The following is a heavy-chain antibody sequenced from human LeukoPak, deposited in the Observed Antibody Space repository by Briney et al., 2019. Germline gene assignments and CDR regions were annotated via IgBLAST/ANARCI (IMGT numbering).Heavy chain of an antibody. J-gene: IGHJ4*02. CDR2: IYYSGST. CDR1: GGSISSSSYY. Sequence: SETLSLTCTVSGGSISSSSYYWGWIRQPPGKGLEWVGSIYYSGSTYYNPSLKSRVTISVDTSKNQFSLKLSSVTAAGTAVYYCARRYPRVYSYGGRGEQWGQGTLVTVSS. V-gene: IGHV4-39*01. D-gene: IGHD5-18*01. CDR3: ARRYPRVYSYGGRGEQ.